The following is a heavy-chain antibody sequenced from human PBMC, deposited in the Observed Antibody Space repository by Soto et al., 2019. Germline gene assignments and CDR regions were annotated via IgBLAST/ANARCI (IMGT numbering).Heavy chain of an antibody. J-gene: IGHJ6*02. CDR3: ATGLWFGELLYPTVTYYYYYGMDV. CDR1: GYSITELS. Sequence: ASVKVSCKVSGYSITELSMHWVRQAPGKGLEWMGGFDPEDGETIYAQKFQGRVTMTEDTSTDTAYMELSSLRSEDTAVYYCATGLWFGELLYPTVTYYYYYGMDVWGQGTTVTVSS. D-gene: IGHD3-10*01. CDR2: FDPEDGET. V-gene: IGHV1-24*01.